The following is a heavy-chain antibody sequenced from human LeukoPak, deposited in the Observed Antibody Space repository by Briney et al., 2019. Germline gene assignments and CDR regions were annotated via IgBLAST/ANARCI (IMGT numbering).Heavy chain of an antibody. CDR2: IYYSGST. V-gene: IGHV4-59*01. CDR1: GGSISSYY. Sequence: SETLSLTCTVSGGSISSYYWSWIRQPPGKGLEWIGYIYYSGSTNYNPSLKSRVTISVDTSKNQFSLKLSSVTAADTAVYYCARGYCSGGSCYTSWFDPWGQGTLVAVSS. CDR3: ARGYCSGGSCYTSWFDP. J-gene: IGHJ5*02. D-gene: IGHD2-15*01.